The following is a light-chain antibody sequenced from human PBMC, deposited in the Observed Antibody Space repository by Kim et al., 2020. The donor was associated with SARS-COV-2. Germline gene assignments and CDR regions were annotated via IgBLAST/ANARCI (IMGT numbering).Light chain of an antibody. Sequence: FPTGARATLSCRASQSIVTSLAWYQQRPGRAPRLLIHDASIRATGIPARFSGSGFGTDFTLTISSLEPEDVAVYYCQHRHNWPLTFGGGTKVEIK. CDR1: QSIVTS. J-gene: IGKJ4*01. CDR3: QHRHNWPLT. V-gene: IGKV3-11*01. CDR2: DAS.